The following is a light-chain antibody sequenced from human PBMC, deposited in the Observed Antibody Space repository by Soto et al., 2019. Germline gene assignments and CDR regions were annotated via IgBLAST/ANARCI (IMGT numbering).Light chain of an antibody. CDR2: GAS. CDR1: QTIRSIY. V-gene: IGKV3-20*01. CDR3: QQYGSAPWT. Sequence: TVLTQSPGTLSLSPGERATLSCRARQTIRSIYLAWYRQTPGQAPRLLIYGASNRATGIADRFSGSGSGTDFTLIISRLEPEEFALYYCQQYGSAPWTVGQGTKVEIK. J-gene: IGKJ1*01.